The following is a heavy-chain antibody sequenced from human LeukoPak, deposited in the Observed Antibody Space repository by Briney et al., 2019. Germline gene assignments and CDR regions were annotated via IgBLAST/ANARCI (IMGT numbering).Heavy chain of an antibody. CDR1: GGSISSGDYY. Sequence: SETLSLTCTVSGGSISSGDYYWSWIRQPPGKGLEWIGSIYYSGSTYYNPSLKSRVTISVDTSKNQFSLKLSSVTAADTAVYYCARDERGKLERRRPSSGDFDYWGQGTLVTVSS. V-gene: IGHV4-39*07. CDR2: IYYSGST. CDR3: ARDERGKLERRRPSSGDFDY. D-gene: IGHD1-1*01. J-gene: IGHJ4*02.